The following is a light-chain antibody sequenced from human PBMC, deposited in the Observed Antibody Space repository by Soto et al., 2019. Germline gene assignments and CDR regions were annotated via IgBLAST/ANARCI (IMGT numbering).Light chain of an antibody. CDR1: SSDIGAYNR. CDR3: SSFTSSTPHV. V-gene: IGLV2-18*02. CDR2: DVN. Sequence: QSALTQPPSVSGSPGQSVAISCTGTSSDIGAYNRVSWYQQPPGTAPKLMIYDVNNRPSGVPDRFSGSKSGNTASLTISGLQADDEADYYCSSFTSSTPHVFRPGTKVTVL. J-gene: IGLJ1*01.